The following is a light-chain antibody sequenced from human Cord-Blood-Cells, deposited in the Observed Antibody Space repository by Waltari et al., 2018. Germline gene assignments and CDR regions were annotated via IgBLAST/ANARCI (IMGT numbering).Light chain of an antibody. CDR1: QSVSSN. CDR2: GAS. V-gene: IGKV3-15*01. J-gene: IGKJ1*01. CDR3: QQYNNWPQT. Sequence: MTQSPATLSVSPGERATLSCRASQSVSSNLAWYQQKPGQAPRLLIYGASTRATGIPARFSGSGSGTEFTLTISSLQSEDFAVYYCQQYNNWPQTFGQGTKVEIK.